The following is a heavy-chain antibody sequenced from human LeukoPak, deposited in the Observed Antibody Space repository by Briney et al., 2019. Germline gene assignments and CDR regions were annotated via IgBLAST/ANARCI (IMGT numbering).Heavy chain of an antibody. CDR1: GFTFSSYS. D-gene: IGHD6-25*01. J-gene: IGHJ5*02. CDR3: ANYEGSYNSAKFDP. V-gene: IGHV3-21*04. CDR2: ISSSSSYI. Sequence: GGSLRLSCAASGFTFSSYSMNWVRQAPGKGLEWVSSISSSSSYIYYADSVKGRFTISRDNAKNSLSLQMNSLRAEDTAVYYCANYEGSYNSAKFDPWGQGTLVTVSS.